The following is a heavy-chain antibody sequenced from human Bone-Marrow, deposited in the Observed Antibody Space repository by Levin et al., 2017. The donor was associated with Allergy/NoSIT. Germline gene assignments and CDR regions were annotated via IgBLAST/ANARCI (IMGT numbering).Heavy chain of an antibody. Sequence: GESLKISCAASGFTLEDYGMNWVRQAPGKGLEWVSAINGNGGNTGYADSVKGRFTISRDNAKNSLYLQMNSLRAEDTALYFCARTHLSGYSYYYAMDVWGQGTTVTVSS. CDR3: ARTHLSGYSYYYAMDV. CDR1: GFTLEDYG. D-gene: IGHD3-22*01. CDR2: INGNGGNT. V-gene: IGHV3-20*04. J-gene: IGHJ6*02.